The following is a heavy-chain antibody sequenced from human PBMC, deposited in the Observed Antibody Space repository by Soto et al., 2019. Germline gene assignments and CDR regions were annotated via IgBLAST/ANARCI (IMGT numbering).Heavy chain of an antibody. CDR1: GLTSSSDV. J-gene: IGHJ6*02. V-gene: IGHV3-23*01. D-gene: IGHD2-15*01. CDR3: AKDLGPLRLLNYYFYGLDV. CDR2: ISDPDGCT. Sequence: PGGSLRLSCSASGLTSSSDVMSWVRQAPGTGLEWVSGISDPDGCTYDADSAKGRVTVSRDNSKNTRYLQRNSLRAEDTAVYYCAKDLGPLRLLNYYFYGLDVWGQGTTVTVSS.